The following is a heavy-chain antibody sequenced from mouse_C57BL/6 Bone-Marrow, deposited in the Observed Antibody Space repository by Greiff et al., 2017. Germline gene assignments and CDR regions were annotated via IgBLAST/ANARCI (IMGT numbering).Heavy chain of an antibody. Sequence: VKLMESGAELARPGASVKLSCKASGYTFTSYGISWVKQRTGQGLEWIGEIYPRSGNTYYNEKFKGKATLTADKSSSTAYMELRSLTAEDAAVDFCARPLRSYAMDYWGQGTSATVSS. CDR3: ARPLRSYAMDY. V-gene: IGHV1-81*01. D-gene: IGHD1-1*01. CDR2: IYPRSGNT. CDR1: GYTFTSYG. J-gene: IGHJ4*01.